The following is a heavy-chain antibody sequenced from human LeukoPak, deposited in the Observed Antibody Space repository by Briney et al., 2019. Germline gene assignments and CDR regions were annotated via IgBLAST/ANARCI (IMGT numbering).Heavy chain of an antibody. D-gene: IGHD3-10*01. CDR1: GFTFSSYS. J-gene: IGHJ4*02. CDR2: ISSSSYI. V-gene: IGHV3-21*01. CDR3: ARKNRGGGYFDY. Sequence: PGGSLRLSCAASGFTFSSYSMTWVRQAPGKGLEWVSSISSSSYIYYADSVKGRFTISRDNARNSLYLQMNSLRAEDTAVYYCARKNRGGGYFDYWGQGTLVTVSS.